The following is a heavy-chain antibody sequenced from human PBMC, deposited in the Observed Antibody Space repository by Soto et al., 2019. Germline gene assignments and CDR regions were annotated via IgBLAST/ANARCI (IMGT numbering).Heavy chain of an antibody. CDR2: ISYDGSNT. V-gene: IGHV3-30*18. CDR3: AKEEVGATPALDI. CDR1: GFXFSSYC. D-gene: IGHD1-26*01. Sequence: PGGSLXLSCVASGFXFSSYCMHWVRQAPGKGLEWVAIISYDGSNTYYADSVKGRFTISRDNSKNTLYLQMNSLRAEDTAVYYCAKEEVGATPALDIWGQGTMVTLSS. J-gene: IGHJ3*02.